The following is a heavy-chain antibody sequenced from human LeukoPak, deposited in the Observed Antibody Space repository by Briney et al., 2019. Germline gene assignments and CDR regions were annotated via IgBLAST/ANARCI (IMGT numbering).Heavy chain of an antibody. CDR2: ISYDGSNK. CDR1: GFTFSSYA. Sequence: GGSLRLSCAASGFTFSSYAMHWVRQAPGKGLEWVAVISYDGSNKYYADSVKGRFTISRDNSKNTLYLQMNSLRAEDTAVYYCAKDLDYDFWSGPDNYYYYYMDVWGKGTTVTVSS. CDR3: AKDLDYDFWSGPDNYYYYYMDV. D-gene: IGHD3-3*01. J-gene: IGHJ6*03. V-gene: IGHV3-30*04.